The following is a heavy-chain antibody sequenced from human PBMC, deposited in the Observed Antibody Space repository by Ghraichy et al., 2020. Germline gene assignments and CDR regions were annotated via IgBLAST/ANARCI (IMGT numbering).Heavy chain of an antibody. J-gene: IGHJ3*01. Sequence: GGSLRLSCAASGFTFSSYIMNWVRQAPGKGLECVSYISSSSSTIYYADSVKGRFTISRDNAKNSLYLQMNRLRDEDTAVYYCARDTHDSSGYYRDRGDGDSFDLWGQGVMVTVS. D-gene: IGHD3-22*01. V-gene: IGHV3-48*02. CDR1: GFTFSSYI. CDR2: ISSSSSTI. CDR3: ARDTHDSSGYYRDRGDGDSFDL.